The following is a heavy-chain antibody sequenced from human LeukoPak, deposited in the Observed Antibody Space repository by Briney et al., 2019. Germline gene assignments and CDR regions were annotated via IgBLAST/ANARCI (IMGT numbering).Heavy chain of an antibody. CDR2: MNPNSGNT. Sequence: ASVKVSCKASGYTFTSYDINWVRQATGQGLEWMGWMNPNSGNTGYAQKLQGRVTMTRNTSISTAYIELSSLRSEDTAVYYCARTYMNPRKIYRYNWFDPWGQGTLVAVSS. V-gene: IGHV1-8*01. CDR1: GYTFTSYD. D-gene: IGHD1-14*01. J-gene: IGHJ5*02. CDR3: ARTYMNPRKIYRYNWFDP.